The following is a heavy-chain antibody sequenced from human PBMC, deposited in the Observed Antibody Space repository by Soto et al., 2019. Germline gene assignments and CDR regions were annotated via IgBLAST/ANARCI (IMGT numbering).Heavy chain of an antibody. Sequence: PGGSLRLSCAASGFTVSSNHMSWVRQAPRKGLEWVSLIYSGGNTYYADSVKGRFTISRDNSKNTLYLQMNSLRAEDTAVYYCARDFYYERGFDPWGQGTLVTVSS. CDR2: IYSGGNT. CDR3: ARDFYYERGFDP. V-gene: IGHV3-66*01. CDR1: GFTVSSNH. J-gene: IGHJ5*02. D-gene: IGHD3-22*01.